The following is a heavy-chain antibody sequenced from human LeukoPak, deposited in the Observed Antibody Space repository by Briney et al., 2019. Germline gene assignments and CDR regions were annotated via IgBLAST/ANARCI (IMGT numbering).Heavy chain of an antibody. Sequence: PSETLSLTCTVSDGSISNYYWSWIRQPPGKGLEWIGYIYSSGITSYHPSLRSRLPISVDTSKNQFSLRLSSVTAADTAVYYCAKLSGGRVDPWGQGTLVTVSS. D-gene: IGHD6-25*01. CDR3: AKLSGGRVDP. CDR2: IYSSGIT. CDR1: DGSISNYY. V-gene: IGHV4-59*08. J-gene: IGHJ5*02.